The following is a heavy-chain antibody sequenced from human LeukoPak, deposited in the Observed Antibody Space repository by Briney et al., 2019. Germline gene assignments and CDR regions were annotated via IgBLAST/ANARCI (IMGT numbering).Heavy chain of an antibody. CDR2: INVEGNYI. Sequence: PGKSLTLSCAASGFTVSRYWMHWVRQAPGKELVWVARINVEGNYIDYAESVKGLFIISRDSAKNTLYLQMNSVRAEDTAVYSCARDLTGPYDHWGQGTLVTVSS. D-gene: IGHD3-22*01. CDR1: GFTVSRYW. J-gene: IGHJ4*02. V-gene: IGHV3-74*01. CDR3: ARDLTGPYDH.